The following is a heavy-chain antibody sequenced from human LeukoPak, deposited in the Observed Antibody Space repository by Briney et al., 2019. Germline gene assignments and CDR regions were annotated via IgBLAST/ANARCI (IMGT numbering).Heavy chain of an antibody. Sequence: GGSLRLSCAASGFTFSSYGMHWVRQAPGKGLEWVAVIWYDGSNKYYADSVKGRFTISRDNPKNTLYLQMNSLRAEDTAVYYCARDYCSGGSCYSGIDYWGQGTLVTVSS. J-gene: IGHJ4*02. CDR1: GFTFSSYG. CDR3: ARDYCSGGSCYSGIDY. D-gene: IGHD2-15*01. CDR2: IWYDGSNK. V-gene: IGHV3-33*01.